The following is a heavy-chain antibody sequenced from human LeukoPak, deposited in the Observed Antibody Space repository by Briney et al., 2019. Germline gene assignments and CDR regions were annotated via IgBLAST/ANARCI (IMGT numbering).Heavy chain of an antibody. J-gene: IGHJ3*02. Sequence: ASETLALPCTVSWGHINSLLGRWIRPPPGERLELIGYIYHSGSTNNNPSLKSRVTISVATSKNQLSLKLTSVTAADTAIYYCARRITIVGAKGSFDIWGQGTMVTVSS. CDR2: IYHSGST. V-gene: IGHV4-59*08. D-gene: IGHD3-22*01. CDR3: ARRITIVGAKGSFDI. CDR1: WGHINSL.